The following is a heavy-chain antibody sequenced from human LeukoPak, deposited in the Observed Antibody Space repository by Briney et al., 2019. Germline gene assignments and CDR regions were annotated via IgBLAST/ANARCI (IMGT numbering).Heavy chain of an antibody. D-gene: IGHD3-22*01. J-gene: IGHJ3*02. CDR3: AKPHGSGYGPFDI. V-gene: IGHV3-23*01. CDR1: GFTFSSYA. CDR2: ISGSGAST. Sequence: PGGSLRLSCAASGFTFSSYAMSWVRQAPGKGLEWVSAISGSGASTSYADSVKGRFTISRDNSKNTLYLQMNSLRAEDTAVYYCAKPHGSGYGPFDIWGQGTMVTVSS.